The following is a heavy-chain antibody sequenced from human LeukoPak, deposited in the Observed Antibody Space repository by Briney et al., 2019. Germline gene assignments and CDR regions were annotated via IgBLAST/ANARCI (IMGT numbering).Heavy chain of an antibody. Sequence: SRTLSLTCAVSGDSISRDIYYWSWIRQYPGRDLEWIGYILYSGNAYFNPSLKSRATMSVDTSKNQFSLRLRSVTAADTAIYYCARENSGSYLRKWFDPWGQGSLVTVSS. V-gene: IGHV4-31*11. CDR3: ARENSGSYLRKWFDP. J-gene: IGHJ5*02. CDR2: ILYSGNA. CDR1: GDSISRDIYY. D-gene: IGHD1-26*01.